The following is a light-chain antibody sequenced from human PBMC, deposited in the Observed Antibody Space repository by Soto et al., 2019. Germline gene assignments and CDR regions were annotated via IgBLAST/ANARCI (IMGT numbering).Light chain of an antibody. CDR2: DAA. CDR1: QSVSIW. CDR3: QHYNSYSEA. Sequence: DIQMTQSPSTLSASVGDRFTITCRASQSVSIWLAWYQQKPGKAPRLLIYDAASLKTGVPSRFSGSGSGTEFTLTISSLQPDDFATYYCQHYNSYSEAFGQGTKVDIK. J-gene: IGKJ1*01. V-gene: IGKV1-5*01.